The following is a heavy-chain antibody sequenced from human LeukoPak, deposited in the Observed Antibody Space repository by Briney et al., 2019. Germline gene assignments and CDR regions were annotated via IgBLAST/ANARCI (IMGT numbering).Heavy chain of an antibody. CDR2: IRYDGSNK. V-gene: IGHV3-30*02. CDR3: AKDSRDDAVHWKSYYYYMDV. J-gene: IGHJ6*03. CDR1: GFTFSSYG. Sequence: PGGSLRLSCAASGFTFSSYGMHWVRQAPGKGLEWVAFIRYDGSNKYYADSVKGRFTISRVNSKNTLYLQMNSLRAEDTAVYYCAKDSRDDAVHWKSYYYYMDVWGKGTTVTISS. D-gene: IGHD1-1*01.